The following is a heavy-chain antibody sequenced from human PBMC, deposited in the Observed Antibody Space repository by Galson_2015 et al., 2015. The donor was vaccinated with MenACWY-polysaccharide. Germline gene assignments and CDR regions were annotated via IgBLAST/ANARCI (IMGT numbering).Heavy chain of an antibody. V-gene: IGHV3-74*01. CDR1: EFDFSTYW. J-gene: IGHJ6*01. CDR2: INSDETST. D-gene: IGHD3-3*01. Sequence: SLRLSCAASEFDFSTYWMHWVRQVPGKGPVWVSRINSDETSTSYADSVKGRFSISRDNAKSTLYLQMNSLRAEDTAVYYCARGHYDLWSGYQHYYFGLDVWGQGTTVTVSS. CDR3: ARGHYDLWSGYQHYYFGLDV.